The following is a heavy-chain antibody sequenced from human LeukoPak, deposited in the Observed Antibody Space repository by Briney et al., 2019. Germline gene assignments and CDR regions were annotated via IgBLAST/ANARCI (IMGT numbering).Heavy chain of an antibody. CDR2: IYTSGST. CDR3: ARGGGSSGYYYYFDY. Sequence: SQTLSLTCTVSGGSISSGSYYWSWIRQPAGKGLEWIGRIYTSGSTNYNPSLKSRVTISVDTSKNQFSLKLSSVTAADTAVFYCARGGGSSGYYYYFDYWGQGTLVTVSS. J-gene: IGHJ4*02. D-gene: IGHD3-22*01. V-gene: IGHV4-61*02. CDR1: GGSISSGSYY.